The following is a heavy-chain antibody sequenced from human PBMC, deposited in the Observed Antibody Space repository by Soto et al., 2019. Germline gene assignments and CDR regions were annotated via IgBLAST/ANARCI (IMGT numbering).Heavy chain of an antibody. V-gene: IGHV3-48*03. CDR3: ARSPYDFWSGYYDY. CDR1: GFTFSSYE. J-gene: IGHJ4*02. CDR2: ISSSGSTI. Sequence: LRLSCAASGFTFSSYEMNWVRQAPGKGLEWVSYISSSGSTIYYADSVKGRFTISRDNAKNSLYLQMNSLRAEDTAVYYCARSPYDFWSGYYDYWGQGTLVTVSS. D-gene: IGHD3-3*01.